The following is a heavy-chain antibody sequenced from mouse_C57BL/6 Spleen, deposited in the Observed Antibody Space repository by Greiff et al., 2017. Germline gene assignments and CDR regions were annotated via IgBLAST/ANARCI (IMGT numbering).Heavy chain of an antibody. CDR1: GYTFTSYW. Sequence: QVQLKQPGAELVKPGASVKLSCKASGYTFTSYWMHWVKQRPGQGLEWIGMIHPNSGSTNYNEKFKSKATLTVDKSSSTAYMQLSSLTSEDSAVYYCAREGQGPPGDYWGQGTTLTVSS. CDR3: AREGQGPPGDY. V-gene: IGHV1-64*01. J-gene: IGHJ2*01. D-gene: IGHD3-3*01. CDR2: IHPNSGST.